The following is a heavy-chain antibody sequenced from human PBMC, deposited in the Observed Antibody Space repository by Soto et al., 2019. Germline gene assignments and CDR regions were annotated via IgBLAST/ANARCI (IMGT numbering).Heavy chain of an antibody. J-gene: IGHJ4*02. D-gene: IGHD4-17*01. CDR3: AAASRPDGRGEYDYGDYDVRNEGYYFDY. Sequence: GGSLRLSCAASGFTFSSYAMSWVRQAPGKGLEWVSAISGSGGSTYYADSVKGRFTISRDNSKNTLYLQMNSLRAEDTAVYYCAAASRPDGRGEYDYGDYDVRNEGYYFDYWGQGTLVTVSS. CDR1: GFTFSSYA. V-gene: IGHV3-23*01. CDR2: ISGSGGST.